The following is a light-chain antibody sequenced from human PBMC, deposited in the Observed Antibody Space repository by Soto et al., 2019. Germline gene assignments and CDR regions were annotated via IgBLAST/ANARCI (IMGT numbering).Light chain of an antibody. J-gene: IGKJ1*01. Sequence: DIVMTQSPLSLPFTPGEPSSISFMSSPNLMHSNGYNYLDWYLQKPGQSPQLLIYLGSNRASGVPDRFSGSGSGTDFILRINRVEAEDVGVYYCMQTLQTPTFGQGTKVDIK. CDR3: MQTLQTPT. CDR1: PNLMHSNGYNY. V-gene: IGKV2-28*01. CDR2: LGS.